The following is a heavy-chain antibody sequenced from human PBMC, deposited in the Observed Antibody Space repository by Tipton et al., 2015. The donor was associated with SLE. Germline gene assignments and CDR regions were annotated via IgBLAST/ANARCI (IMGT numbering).Heavy chain of an antibody. CDR3: ASRGGDY. J-gene: IGHJ4*02. Sequence: TLSLTCTVSGGSISSHYWSWIRQPPGKGLEWIGYIYYSGSTNYNPSLKSRVTISVDTSKNQFSLRLTSVTAADTAVYYCASRGGDYWGQGTLVTVSS. CDR1: GGSISSHY. V-gene: IGHV4-59*11. CDR2: IYYSGST.